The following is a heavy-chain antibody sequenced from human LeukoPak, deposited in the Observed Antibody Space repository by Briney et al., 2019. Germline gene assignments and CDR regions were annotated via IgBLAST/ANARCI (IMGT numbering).Heavy chain of an antibody. J-gene: IGHJ4*02. CDR1: GFTFSSYS. D-gene: IGHD2-15*01. CDR2: SSSSSSYI. CDR3: ARDGPDIVVVVAATPPDY. V-gene: IGHV3-21*01. Sequence: GGSLRLSCAASGFTFSSYSMNWVSQAPGKGLEWGSSSSSSSSYIYYAGSVKGRFTTSRDNAKNSLYLQMNSLRAEDTAVYYCARDGPDIVVVVAATPPDYWGQGTLVTVSS.